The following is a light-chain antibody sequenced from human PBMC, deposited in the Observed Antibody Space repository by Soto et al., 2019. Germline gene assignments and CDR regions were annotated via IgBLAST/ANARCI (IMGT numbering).Light chain of an antibody. J-gene: IGKJ5*01. CDR1: QSVSNS. CDR3: QQRYNWPPIT. CDR2: YAS. V-gene: IGKV3-11*01. Sequence: EVVLTQSPATLSLSPGERATLSCWASQSVSNSLDWYQHKPGQAPRPLIYYASNRATGVPARFSGSGSETDFTLTISSLEPEDFAVYYCQQRYNWPPITFGQGTRLEIK.